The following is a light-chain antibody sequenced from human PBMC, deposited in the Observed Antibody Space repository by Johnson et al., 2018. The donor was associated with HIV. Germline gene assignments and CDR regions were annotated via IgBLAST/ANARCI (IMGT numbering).Light chain of an antibody. CDR1: SSNIGNNY. CDR3: GTWDSSLSAYV. J-gene: IGLJ1*01. Sequence: QSVLTQPPSVSAAPGQKVTISCSGSSSNIGNNYVSWYQQIPGTAPKLLIYDNNKRPSGIPDRFSGSKSGTSATLGITGFHTGDEADYYCGTWDSSLSAYVFGTGTKVTVL. CDR2: DNN. V-gene: IGLV1-51*01.